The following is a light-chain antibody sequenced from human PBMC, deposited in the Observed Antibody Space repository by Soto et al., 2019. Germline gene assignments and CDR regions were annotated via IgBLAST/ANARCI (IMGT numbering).Light chain of an antibody. CDR2: GNS. CDR1: GSNIGAGYD. V-gene: IGLV1-40*01. CDR3: QSYDSSLSGSRV. Sequence: QSALTQPPSVSGAPGQRVTISCTGSGSNIGAGYDVHWYQQLPGTAPKLLIYGNSNRPSGVPDRFSGSKSGTSASLAITGLQAEDEADYYCQSYDSSLSGSRVFGGGTKLTVL. J-gene: IGLJ2*01.